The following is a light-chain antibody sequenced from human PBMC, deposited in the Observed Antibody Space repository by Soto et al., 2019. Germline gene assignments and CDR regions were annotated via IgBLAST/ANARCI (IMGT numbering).Light chain of an antibody. CDR2: GNS. J-gene: IGLJ1*01. CDR3: QSYDSSLRGV. Sequence: QSVLTQPPSVSGAPGQRVTISCTGSSANIGAGYDVHWYQQLPGTAPKLLIYGNSNRPSGVPDRFSGSKSGTSASLAITGLQAEDEADYYCQSYDSSLRGVFXTGTKGTVL. CDR1: SANIGAGYD. V-gene: IGLV1-40*01.